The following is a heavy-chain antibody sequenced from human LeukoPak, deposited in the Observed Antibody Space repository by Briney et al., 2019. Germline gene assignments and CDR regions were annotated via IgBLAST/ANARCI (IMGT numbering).Heavy chain of an antibody. CDR2: ITSSSSYI. CDR1: GFTFSSYS. Sequence: GGSLRLSCAASGFTFSSYSMNWVRQAPGKGLEWVSSITSSSSYIYYRDSVKGRFTISRDNAKNSLYLQMNSLRAEDTAVYYCAKDGVVVTAHYYFDYWGQGTLVTVSS. D-gene: IGHD2-21*02. J-gene: IGHJ4*02. CDR3: AKDGVVVTAHYYFDY. V-gene: IGHV3-21*01.